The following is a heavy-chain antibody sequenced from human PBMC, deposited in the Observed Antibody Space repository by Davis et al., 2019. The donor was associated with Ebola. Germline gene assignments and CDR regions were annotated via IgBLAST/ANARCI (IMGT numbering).Heavy chain of an antibody. D-gene: IGHD4-17*01. CDR1: GYSFTNYW. V-gene: IGHV5-51*01. CDR2: IYSGDSDT. CDR3: ARHRPFGDYAIDF. Sequence: GESLKISCQGSGYSFTNYWIAWVRQMPGKGPEWMGVIYSGDSDTRYSPSFEGQVTISVDRSITTAHLQWSSLKASDTAIYYCARHRPFGDYAIDFWGQGTLVTVSS. J-gene: IGHJ4*02.